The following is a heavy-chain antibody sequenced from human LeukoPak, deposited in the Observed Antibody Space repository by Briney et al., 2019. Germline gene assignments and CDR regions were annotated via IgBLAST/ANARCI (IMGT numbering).Heavy chain of an antibody. CDR1: GYTFTSYY. J-gene: IGHJ4*02. CDR3: ARGEAYYCDSSGYYRALYYFDY. Sequence: GASVKVSCKASGYTFTSYYMHWVRQAPGQGLEWMGIINPSGGSTSYAQKFQGRVTMTRDTSTSTVYMELSSLRSEDTAVYYCARGEAYYCDSSGYYRALYYFDYWGQGTLVTVSS. D-gene: IGHD3-22*01. V-gene: IGHV1-46*01. CDR2: INPSGGST.